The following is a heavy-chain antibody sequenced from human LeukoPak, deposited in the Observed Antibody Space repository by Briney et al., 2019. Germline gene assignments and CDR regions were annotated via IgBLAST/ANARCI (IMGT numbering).Heavy chain of an antibody. D-gene: IGHD3-16*02. Sequence: KPSETLSLTCAVYSGSFSGYYWSWIRQPPGKGLEWIGEINHSGSTKYNPSLKSRVTISVDTSKNQFSLKLSSVTAADTAVYYCGRGPVGYTSYYMDVWGEGTTVTASS. CDR2: INHSGST. V-gene: IGHV4-34*01. CDR1: SGSFSGYY. CDR3: GRGPVGYTSYYMDV. J-gene: IGHJ6*03.